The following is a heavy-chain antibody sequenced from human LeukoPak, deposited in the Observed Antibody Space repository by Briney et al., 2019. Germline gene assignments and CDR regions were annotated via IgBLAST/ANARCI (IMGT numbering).Heavy chain of an antibody. D-gene: IGHD3-22*01. CDR3: ASRDYYDSSGYNDAFDI. CDR1: GFTVSSDY. CDR2: ISSGGTT. J-gene: IGHJ3*02. V-gene: IGHV3-66*01. Sequence: GGSLRLSCAASGFTVSSDYMSWVRQAPGKGLGWVSVISSGGTTYYADSMKGRFTISRDNSKNTLYLQMNILRAEDTAVYYCASRDYYDSSGYNDAFDIWGQGTMVTVSS.